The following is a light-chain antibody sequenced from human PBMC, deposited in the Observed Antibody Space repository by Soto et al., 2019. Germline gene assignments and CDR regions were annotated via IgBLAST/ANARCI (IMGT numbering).Light chain of an antibody. J-gene: IGKJ1*01. CDR3: QHYNSYSEA. CDR1: QTISKF. V-gene: IGKV1-5*03. Sequence: DIPMTQSPSSLSASVGDRVTITCRASQTISKFLNWYQQKPGKAPKLLIYKASTLKSGVPSRFSGSGSGTEFTLTISSLQPDDFAPYYCQHYNSYSEAFGQGTKVELK. CDR2: KAS.